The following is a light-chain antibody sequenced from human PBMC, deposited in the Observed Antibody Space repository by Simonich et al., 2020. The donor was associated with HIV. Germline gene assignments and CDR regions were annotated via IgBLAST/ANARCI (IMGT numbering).Light chain of an antibody. V-gene: IGKV3-15*01. CDR3: QQYNFP. CDR2: GAS. Sequence: EIVMTQSPATLSVSPGERATLSCRASQSVSSNLAWYQQKPGQAPRLLIYGASTRATGIPASFSGSGSGTEFTLTISSLQSEDFAVYYCQQYNFPFGQGTKVEI. CDR1: QSVSSN. J-gene: IGKJ1*01.